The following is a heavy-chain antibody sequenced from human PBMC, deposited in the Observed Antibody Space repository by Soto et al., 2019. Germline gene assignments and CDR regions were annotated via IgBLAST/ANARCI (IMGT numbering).Heavy chain of an antibody. D-gene: IGHD2-2*01. J-gene: IGHJ4*02. Sequence: EVQLVESGGGLVQPGGSLKLSCAASGFTFSGSAMHWVRQASGRGLEWVGRIRSKANNYATAYTASVKGRFTISRDDSENTAYLQMNSLKTEDTAVYYCSRGSISWDFDYWGQGTLVTVSS. V-gene: IGHV3-73*02. CDR1: GFTFSGSA. CDR2: IRSKANNYAT. CDR3: SRGSISWDFDY.